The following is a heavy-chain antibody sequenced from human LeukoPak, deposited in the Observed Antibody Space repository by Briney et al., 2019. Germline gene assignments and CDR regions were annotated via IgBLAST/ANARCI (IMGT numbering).Heavy chain of an antibody. V-gene: IGHV1-18*01. CDR2: ISAYNGNT. CDR1: GYTFTSYG. J-gene: IGHJ6*02. CDR3: ARGPYCSSTSCYVGYYYYYGMDV. D-gene: IGHD2-2*01. Sequence: ASVTVSCTASGYTFTSYGISWVRQAPGQGLEWMGWISAYNGNTNYAQKLQGRVTMTTGTSTSTAYMELRSLRSDDTAVYYCARGPYCSSTSCYVGYYYYYGMDVWGQGTTVTVSS.